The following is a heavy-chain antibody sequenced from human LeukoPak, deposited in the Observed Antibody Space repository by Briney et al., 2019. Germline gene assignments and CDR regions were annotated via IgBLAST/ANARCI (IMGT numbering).Heavy chain of an antibody. J-gene: IGHJ4*02. CDR2: TYYRSKWYN. V-gene: IGHV6-1*01. D-gene: IGHD6-13*01. CDR1: GDSVSSNSAS. Sequence: PSQTLSLTCAISGDSVSSNSASWNWIRQSPSRGLEWLARTYYRSKWYNDYAVSVKGRISINADTSKNQFSLHLDSVTPEDTAVYFCARAGIASTYYFDYWGRGALVTVSS. CDR3: ARAGIASTYYFDY.